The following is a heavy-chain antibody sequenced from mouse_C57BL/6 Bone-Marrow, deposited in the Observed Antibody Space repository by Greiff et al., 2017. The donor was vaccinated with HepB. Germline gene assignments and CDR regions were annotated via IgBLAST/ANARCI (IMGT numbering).Heavy chain of an antibody. CDR2: INPNNGGT. J-gene: IGHJ4*01. CDR3: ARRRLLDYYAMDY. D-gene: IGHD2-3*01. CDR1: GYTFTDYN. Sequence: EVQRVESGPELVKPGASVKIPCKASGYTFTDYNMDWVKQSHGKSLEWIGDINPNNGGTIYNQKFKGKATLTVDKSSSTAYMELRSLTSEDTAVYYCARRRLLDYYAMDYWGQGTSVTVSS. V-gene: IGHV1-18*01.